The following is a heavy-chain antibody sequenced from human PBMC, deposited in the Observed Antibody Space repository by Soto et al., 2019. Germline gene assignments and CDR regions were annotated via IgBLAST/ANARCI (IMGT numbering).Heavy chain of an antibody. CDR2: IYHSEST. D-gene: IGHD1-1*01. CDR1: GGSISSGGYS. Sequence: SETLSLTCAVSGGSISSGGYSWSWIRQPPGKGLEWIGYIYHSESTYYNPSLKSRVTISVDRSKNQFSLKPSSVTAADTAVYYCSRGWREFGYWGQRTLVTVSS. CDR3: SRGWREFGY. V-gene: IGHV4-30-2*01. J-gene: IGHJ4*02.